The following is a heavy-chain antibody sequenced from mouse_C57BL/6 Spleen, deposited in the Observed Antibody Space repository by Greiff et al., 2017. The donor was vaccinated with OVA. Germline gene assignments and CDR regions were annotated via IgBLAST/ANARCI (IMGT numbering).Heavy chain of an antibody. Sequence: VQLVESGGGLVKPGGSLKLSCAASGFTFSDYGMHWVRQAPEKGLEWVAYISSGSSTIYYADTVKGRFTISRDNAKNTLFLQMTSLRSEDTAMYYCARPSYYGSSYDWYFDVWGTGTTVTVSS. CDR2: ISSGSSTI. D-gene: IGHD1-1*01. CDR3: ARPSYYGSSYDWYFDV. CDR1: GFTFSDYG. J-gene: IGHJ1*03. V-gene: IGHV5-17*01.